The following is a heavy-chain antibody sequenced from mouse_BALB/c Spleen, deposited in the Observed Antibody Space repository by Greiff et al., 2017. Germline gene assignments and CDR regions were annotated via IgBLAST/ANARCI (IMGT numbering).Heavy chain of an antibody. D-gene: IGHD1-1*01. CDR2: ISSGGSYT. CDR1: GFTFSSYA. J-gene: IGHJ4*01. CDR3: ARDRDYGGAMDY. V-gene: IGHV5-9-4*01. Sequence: EVQVVESGGGLVKPGGSLKLSCAASGFTFSSYAMSWVRQSPEKRLEWVAEISSGGSYTYYPDTVTGRFTISRDNAKNTLYLEMSSLRSEDTAMYYCARDRDYGGAMDYWGQGTSVTVSS.